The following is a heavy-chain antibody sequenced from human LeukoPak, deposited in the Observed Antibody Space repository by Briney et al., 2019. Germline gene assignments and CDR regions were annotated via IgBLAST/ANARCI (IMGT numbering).Heavy chain of an antibody. Sequence: SETLSLTCAVYGGSFSGYYWNWIRQPAGKGLEWIGRIYTSGSTNYNPSLKSRVTMSVDTSKNQFSLKLSSVTAADTAVYYCARDKSRTYGSADAFDIWGQGTMVTVSS. CDR1: GGSFSGYY. CDR3: ARDKSRTYGSADAFDI. CDR2: IYTSGST. V-gene: IGHV4-4*07. J-gene: IGHJ3*02. D-gene: IGHD3-10*01.